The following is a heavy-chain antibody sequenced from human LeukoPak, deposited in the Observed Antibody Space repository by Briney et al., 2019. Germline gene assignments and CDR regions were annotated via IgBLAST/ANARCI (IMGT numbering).Heavy chain of an antibody. Sequence: SETLSLTCTVSGGSISSGDYYWSWIRQPPGKGLEWIGYIYYSGSTYYNPSLKSRVTISVDTSKNQFSLKLSSVTAADTAVYYCAREAYVFGSGYVYADYWGQGTLVTVSS. V-gene: IGHV4-30-4*08. J-gene: IGHJ4*02. CDR2: IYYSGST. CDR3: AREAYVFGSGYVYADY. D-gene: IGHD3-3*01. CDR1: GGSISSGDYY.